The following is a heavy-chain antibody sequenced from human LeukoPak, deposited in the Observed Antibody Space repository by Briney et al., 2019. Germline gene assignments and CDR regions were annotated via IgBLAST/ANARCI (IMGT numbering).Heavy chain of an antibody. CDR3: ARDSEAIRYFDWLLTSLNWFDP. Sequence: ASVKVSCKASGYTFTSYYMHWVRRAPGQGLEWMGIINPSGGSTSYAQKFQGRVTMTRDTSTSTVYMELSSLRSEDTAVYYCARDSEAIRYFDWLLTSLNWFDPWGQGTLVTVSS. CDR2: INPSGGST. CDR1: GYTFTSYY. J-gene: IGHJ5*02. D-gene: IGHD3-9*01. V-gene: IGHV1-46*01.